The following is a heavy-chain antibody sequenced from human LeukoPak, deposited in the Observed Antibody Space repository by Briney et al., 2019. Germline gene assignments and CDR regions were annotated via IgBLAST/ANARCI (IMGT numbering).Heavy chain of an antibody. CDR3: ANTHCDSSPVVWNF. CDR2: LSDAGVRI. V-gene: IGHV3-23*01. CDR1: GFTFRNYG. Sequence: GGSLRLSCIASGFTFRNYGMSWVRQAPGRGLEWVSGLSDAGVRIFYSDSVKGRFTISRDNSKNTLYLQMDSLRAEDTAVYYCANTHCDSSPVVWNFWGQGTLVTVSS. J-gene: IGHJ4*02. D-gene: IGHD6-6*01.